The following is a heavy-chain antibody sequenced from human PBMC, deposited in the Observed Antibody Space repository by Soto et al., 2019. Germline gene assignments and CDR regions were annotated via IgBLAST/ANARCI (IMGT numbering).Heavy chain of an antibody. CDR1: GFTFSSYA. CDR2: VSGSGGSA. D-gene: IGHD6-19*01. CDR3: AKEADEGIAVAATLFDK. Sequence: SLRLSCAASGFTFSSYAMNWVRQAPGKGLEWISSVSGSGGSAYYADSVRGRFTISRDNSKNTLHLQMNSLRAEDTAIYYCAKEADEGIAVAATLFDKWGQRTLDTGSS. J-gene: IGHJ4*02. V-gene: IGHV3-23*01.